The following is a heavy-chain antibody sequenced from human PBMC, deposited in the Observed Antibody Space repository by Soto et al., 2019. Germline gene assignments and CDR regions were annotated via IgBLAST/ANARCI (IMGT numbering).Heavy chain of an antibody. J-gene: IGHJ4*02. CDR3: ARDWRVGIDY. Sequence: GGSLRLSCAASGFTFSSYWMSWVRQAPGKGLEWVADITYDGSNKYYADSVKGRFTISRDNSKNTLYLQMNSLRAEDTAVYYCARDWRVGIDYWGQGTLVTVST. D-gene: IGHD1-26*01. V-gene: IGHV3-30*03. CDR1: GFTFSSYW. CDR2: ITYDGSNK.